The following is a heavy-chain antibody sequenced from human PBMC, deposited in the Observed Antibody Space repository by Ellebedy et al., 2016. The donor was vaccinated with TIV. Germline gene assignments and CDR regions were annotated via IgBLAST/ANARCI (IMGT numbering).Heavy chain of an antibody. CDR2: ISAYNGNT. CDR3: ARGTLYSGNYYLFDY. V-gene: IGHV1-18*01. Sequence: ASVKVSCXASGGTFSSYGITWVRQATGQGLEWMGWISAYNGNTNYAQKVQGRVTMTTDTSTSTAYMELRSLRSDDTAVYYCARGTLYSGNYYLFDYWGQGTLVTVSS. J-gene: IGHJ4*02. CDR1: GGTFSSYG. D-gene: IGHD1-26*01.